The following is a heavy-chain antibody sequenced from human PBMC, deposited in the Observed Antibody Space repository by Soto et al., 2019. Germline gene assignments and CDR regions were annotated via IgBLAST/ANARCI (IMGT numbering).Heavy chain of an antibody. D-gene: IGHD2-8*01. CDR3: AADATTWQQMVPSDY. CDR2: IAVGSGYT. J-gene: IGHJ4*02. Sequence: SVKVSCKASGFTFTSSAFQWVRQARGQRLEWIGWIAVGSGYTNYAQRFQDRVTLTRDMSTATTYMELSRLTSEDTAIYYCAADATTWQQMVPSDYWGQGTLVTVSS. CDR1: GFTFTSSA. V-gene: IGHV1-58*01.